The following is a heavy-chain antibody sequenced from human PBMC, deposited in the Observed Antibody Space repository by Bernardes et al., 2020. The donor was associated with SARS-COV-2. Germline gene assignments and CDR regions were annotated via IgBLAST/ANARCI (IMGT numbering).Heavy chain of an antibody. CDR3: ARVSKGEWELLYFDY. J-gene: IGHJ4*02. V-gene: IGHV3-23*01. Sequence: GGSLRLSCAASGFTFSSSAMSWVRQAPGKGLEWVSLIIGSGTNTFYADSVKGRFTISRDNSKNSLYLQMNSLTAEDTAVYYCARVSKGEWELLYFDYWGQGTLVTVSS. CDR1: GFTFSSSA. CDR2: IIGSGTNT. D-gene: IGHD1-26*01.